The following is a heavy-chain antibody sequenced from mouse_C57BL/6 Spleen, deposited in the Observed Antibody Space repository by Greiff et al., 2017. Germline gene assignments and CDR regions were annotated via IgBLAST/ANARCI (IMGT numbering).Heavy chain of an antibody. Sequence: VQLQQPGAELVRPGSSVKLSCKASGYTFTSYWMDWVKQRPGQGLEWIGNIYPSDSETHYNQKFKDKATLTVDKSSSTAYMQLSSLTSEDSAVYYCARGNSSGAWFAYWGQGTLVTVSA. CDR2: IYPSDSET. D-gene: IGHD3-2*02. CDR3: ARGNSSGAWFAY. CDR1: GYTFTSYW. J-gene: IGHJ3*01. V-gene: IGHV1-61*01.